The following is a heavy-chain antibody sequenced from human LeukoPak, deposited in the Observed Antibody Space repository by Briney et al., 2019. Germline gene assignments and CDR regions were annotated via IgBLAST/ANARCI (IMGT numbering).Heavy chain of an antibody. D-gene: IGHD2-8*02. CDR2: IYYSGST. CDR3: ARHRSGGYEVDY. V-gene: IGHV4-59*08. Sequence: SETLSLTCTVSGGPIGSYYWSWIRQPPGQGLEWIGYIYYSGSTNYNPSLKSRVTISVDTSKNQCSLRLNSVTAADTALYYCARHRSGGYEVDYWGRGTLVTVSS. CDR1: GGPIGSYY. J-gene: IGHJ4*02.